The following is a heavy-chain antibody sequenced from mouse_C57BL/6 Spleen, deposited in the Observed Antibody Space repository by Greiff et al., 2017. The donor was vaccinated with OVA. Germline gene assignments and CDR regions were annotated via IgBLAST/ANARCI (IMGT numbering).Heavy chain of an antibody. CDR3: ARDDLYWYFDV. V-gene: IGHV1-54*01. CDR1: GYAFTNYL. CDR2: INPGSGGT. J-gene: IGHJ1*03. Sequence: VQLQQSGAELVRPGTSVKVSCKASGYAFTNYLIEWVKQRPGQGLEWIGVINPGSGGTNYNEKFKGKATLTADKSSSTAYMQLSSLTSEDSAVYFCARDDLYWYFDVWGTGTTVTVSS.